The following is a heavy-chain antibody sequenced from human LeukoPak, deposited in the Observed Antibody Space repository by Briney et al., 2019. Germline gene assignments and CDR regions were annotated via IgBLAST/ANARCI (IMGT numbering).Heavy chain of an antibody. CDR1: GFTFSTYG. CDR3: AKAFRDCSSPTCSIYYYYGMDV. V-gene: IGHV3-30*18. Sequence: PGRSLRLSCEASGFTFSTYGMHWVRQAPGKGLEWVALISYDGSNKYYADSVKGRFTISRDNSKNTLYLQMNSLRAEDTAVYYCAKAFRDCSSPTCSIYYYYGMDVWGQGTTVTVSS. J-gene: IGHJ6*02. D-gene: IGHD2-2*01. CDR2: ISYDGSNK.